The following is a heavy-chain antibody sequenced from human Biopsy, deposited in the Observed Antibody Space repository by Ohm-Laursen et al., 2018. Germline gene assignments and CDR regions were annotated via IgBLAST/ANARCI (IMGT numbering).Heavy chain of an antibody. CDR3: ARNTGWYGDLYYFDY. CDR2: MNPSGSTT. J-gene: IGHJ4*02. V-gene: IGHV1-46*01. CDR1: GYSFTSYY. D-gene: IGHD6-19*01. Sequence: GDSLKVSCKASGYSFTSYYMHWVRRAPGQGLEWMGMMNPSGSTTSYPQIFQGRVTMTRDTSKSTVYMELSSLRSADTAVYFCARNTGWYGDLYYFDYWGQGTLVTVSS.